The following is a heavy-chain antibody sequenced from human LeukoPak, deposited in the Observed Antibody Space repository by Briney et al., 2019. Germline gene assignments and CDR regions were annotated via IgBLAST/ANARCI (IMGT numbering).Heavy chain of an antibody. CDR3: AKDTAYYYGSGSFYFDY. CDR1: GFTFSSYA. D-gene: IGHD3-10*01. V-gene: IGHV3-23*01. J-gene: IGHJ4*02. Sequence: SGGSLRLSCAASGFTFSSYAMSWVRQAPGKGLEWVSAISGSGGSTYYADSVKGRFTISRDNSKNTLYLQVNSLRAEDTAVYYCAKDTAYYYGSGSFYFDYWGQGTLVTVSS. CDR2: ISGSGGST.